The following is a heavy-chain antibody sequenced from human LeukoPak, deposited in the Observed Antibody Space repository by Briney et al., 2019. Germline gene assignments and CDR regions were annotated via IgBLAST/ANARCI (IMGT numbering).Heavy chain of an antibody. CDR3: AKDWASYYYGSGSYSIRTSMDV. D-gene: IGHD3-10*01. CDR2: ISYDGSNK. Sequence: GGSLRLSCAASGFTFSSYGMHWVRQAPGKGLEWVAVISYDGSNKYYADSVKGRFTISRDNSKNTLYLQMNSLRAEDTDVYYCAKDWASYYYGSGSYSIRTSMDVWGQGTTVTVSS. V-gene: IGHV3-30*18. J-gene: IGHJ6*02. CDR1: GFTFSSYG.